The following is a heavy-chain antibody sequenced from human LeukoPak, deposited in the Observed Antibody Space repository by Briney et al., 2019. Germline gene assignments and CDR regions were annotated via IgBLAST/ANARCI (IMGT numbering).Heavy chain of an antibody. Sequence: PSETLSLTCTVSGGSISSYYWSWIRQPPGKGLVWIGYIYYSGSTNYNPSLKSRVTISVDTSKNQFSLKLSSVTAADTAVYYCARGERGYPFDYWGQGTLVTASS. D-gene: IGHD5-18*01. V-gene: IGHV4-59*01. CDR1: GGSISSYY. J-gene: IGHJ4*02. CDR2: IYYSGST. CDR3: ARGERGYPFDY.